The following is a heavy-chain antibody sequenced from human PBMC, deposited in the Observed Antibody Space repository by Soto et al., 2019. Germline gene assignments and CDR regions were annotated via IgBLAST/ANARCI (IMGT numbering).Heavy chain of an antibody. CDR1: GYTFTSYY. Sequence: ASVKVSCKASGYTFTSYYMHWVRQAPGQGLEWMGIINPSGGSTSYAQKFQGRVTMTRDTSTSTVYMELSSLRSEDTAVYYCAREVITMIVVVIPPGYGMDVWGPGTTVTVSS. CDR2: INPSGGST. V-gene: IGHV1-46*01. J-gene: IGHJ6*01. D-gene: IGHD3-22*01. CDR3: AREVITMIVVVIPPGYGMDV.